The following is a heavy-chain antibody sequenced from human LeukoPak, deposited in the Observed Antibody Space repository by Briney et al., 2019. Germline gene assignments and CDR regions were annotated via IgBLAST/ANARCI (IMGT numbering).Heavy chain of an antibody. D-gene: IGHD2-2*02. Sequence: ASVKVSCKASGYTFTGYYMHWVRQAPGQGLEWMGWINPNSGGTNYAQKFQGRVTMTRDTSISTAYMELSRLRSDDTAVYYCARSPPLYCSSTSCYTVHYYCYYGMDVWGQGTTVTVSS. CDR1: GYTFTGYY. V-gene: IGHV1-2*02. CDR3: ARSPPLYCSSTSCYTVHYYCYYGMDV. J-gene: IGHJ6*02. CDR2: INPNSGGT.